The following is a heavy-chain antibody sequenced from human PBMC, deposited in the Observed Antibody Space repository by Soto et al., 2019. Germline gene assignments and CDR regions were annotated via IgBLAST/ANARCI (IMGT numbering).Heavy chain of an antibody. Sequence: TSETLSLTCTVSGGSVSNSNYYWGWIRQSPGKGLEWIGSVYYRGRSYSKSSVKSRVTISVDTSKNQFSLNLNSVTASDTAVYYCVSQRTSVLTQAYFDYWGPGALVTVSS. D-gene: IGHD2-8*01. CDR3: VSQRTSVLTQAYFDY. CDR2: VYYRGRS. V-gene: IGHV4-39*01. J-gene: IGHJ4*02. CDR1: GGSVSNSNYY.